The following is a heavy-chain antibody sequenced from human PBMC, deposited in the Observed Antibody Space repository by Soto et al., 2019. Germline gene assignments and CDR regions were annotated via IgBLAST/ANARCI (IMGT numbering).Heavy chain of an antibody. V-gene: IGHV4-31*11. CDR1: GGSISSGGYY. Sequence: PAETLSLTCAVSGGSISSGGYYWSWIRHHPGKGLEWIGYIYYSGSTYYNPSLKSRVTISVDTSKNQCSLKLSSVTAADTAVYYCARLDSSGYYYGYYFDYWGQGTLVTVSS. CDR3: ARLDSSGYYYGYYFDY. CDR2: IYYSGST. D-gene: IGHD3-22*01. J-gene: IGHJ4*02.